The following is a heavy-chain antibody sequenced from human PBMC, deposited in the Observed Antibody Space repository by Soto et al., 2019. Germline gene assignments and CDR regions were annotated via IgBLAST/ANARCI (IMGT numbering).Heavy chain of an antibody. CDR2: IFWNDER. Sequence: QVTLKKSGPLLVKPTETLTLTCTVSGFSLSKARMGVSWIRQPPGNALEWLAHIFWNDERSYNTSLKSRLTISRDTSKSQVVLTMTNVDPVDTGTYFCARALREELPISYFDSWCQGTLVTVSS. CDR3: ARALREELPISYFDS. CDR1: GFSLSKARMG. D-gene: IGHD1-7*01. J-gene: IGHJ4*02. V-gene: IGHV2-26*01.